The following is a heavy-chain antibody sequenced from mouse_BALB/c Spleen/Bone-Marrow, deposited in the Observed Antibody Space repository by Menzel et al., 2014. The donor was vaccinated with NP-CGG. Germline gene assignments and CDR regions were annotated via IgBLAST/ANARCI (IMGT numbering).Heavy chain of an antibody. CDR2: IDPANGNT. CDR3: ARGYDEGFAY. Sequence: VHVKQSGAELVKPGASVKLSCTASGFNIKDTYMHWVKQRPEQGQEWIGRIDPANGNTKYDPKFQGKATITADTSSNTAYLQLSSLTSEDTAVYYCARGYDEGFAYWGQGTLVTVSA. CDR1: GFNIKDTY. D-gene: IGHD2-14*01. J-gene: IGHJ3*01. V-gene: IGHV14-3*02.